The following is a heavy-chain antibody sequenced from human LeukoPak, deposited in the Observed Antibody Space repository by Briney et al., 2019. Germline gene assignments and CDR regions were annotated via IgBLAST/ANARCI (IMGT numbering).Heavy chain of an antibody. CDR3: ARDVPAPYYYDSSGAL. Sequence: GGSLRLSCAASGFTFSDYYMSWIRQAPGKGLEWVSYISSSGSTIYYADSVKGRFTISRDNAKNSLYLQMNSLRAEDTAVYYCARDVPAPYYYDSSGALWGQGTLVTVSS. D-gene: IGHD3-22*01. J-gene: IGHJ4*02. CDR2: ISSSGSTI. V-gene: IGHV3-11*04. CDR1: GFTFSDYY.